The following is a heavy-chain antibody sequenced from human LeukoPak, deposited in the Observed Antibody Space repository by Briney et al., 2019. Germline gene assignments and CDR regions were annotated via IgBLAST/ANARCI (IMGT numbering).Heavy chain of an antibody. Sequence: SETLSLTCTVSGGSINNYYWTWTWLRQPAGKGLEWMGRIQTNGNTNYNPSLESRLTMSVDTSKNQISLKLSSMTAADTAVYYCATSGSTYGYSYWGQGTQVTVSS. J-gene: IGHJ4*02. V-gene: IGHV4-4*07. CDR1: GGSINNYY. CDR2: IQTNGNT. CDR3: ATSGSTYGYSY. D-gene: IGHD3-16*01.